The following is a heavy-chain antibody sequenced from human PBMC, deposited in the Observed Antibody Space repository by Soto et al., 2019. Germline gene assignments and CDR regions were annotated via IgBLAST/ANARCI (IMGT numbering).Heavy chain of an antibody. CDR2: ISSSSSYI. CDR1: GFXFSSYS. D-gene: IGHD3-3*01. J-gene: IGHJ6*02. Sequence: GGSLRLSCAASGFXFSSYSMNWVRQAPGKGLEWVSSISSSSSYIYYADSVKGRFTISRDNAKNSLYLQMNSLRAEDTAVYYCARKYYDFWSGYGPVDYYGMDVWGQGTTVTVSS. V-gene: IGHV3-21*01. CDR3: ARKYYDFWSGYGPVDYYGMDV.